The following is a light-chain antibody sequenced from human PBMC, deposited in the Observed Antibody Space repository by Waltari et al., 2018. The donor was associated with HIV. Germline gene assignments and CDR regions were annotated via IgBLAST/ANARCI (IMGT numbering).Light chain of an antibody. J-gene: IGLJ3*02. CDR3: CSYAGSNTFGV. CDR2: DVS. V-gene: IGLV2-11*01. Sequence: QSALSQPRSVSGSPGQSVTISCTGTISDIGGYKYVSWYQRHPDKAPKLMIYDVSKLPPGVPDRFSGSKSGNTASLTISGFQTEDEADYYCCSYAGSNTFGVFGGGTKVTVL. CDR1: ISDIGGYKY.